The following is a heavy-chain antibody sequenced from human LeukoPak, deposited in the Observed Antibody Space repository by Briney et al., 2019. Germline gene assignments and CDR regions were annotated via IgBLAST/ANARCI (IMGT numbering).Heavy chain of an antibody. J-gene: IGHJ4*02. D-gene: IGHD2-21*02. Sequence: GESLRLSCAASGFSFSSYAMSWGRKAPAKGLELVSAITGSGGSTYYADSVKGRFTISRDTSKNTLYLQMNILRAEDTAIYYCARSCGGDCYSDYWGQGTLVTVSS. CDR2: ITGSGGST. CDR1: GFSFSSYA. CDR3: ARSCGGDCYSDY. V-gene: IGHV3-23*01.